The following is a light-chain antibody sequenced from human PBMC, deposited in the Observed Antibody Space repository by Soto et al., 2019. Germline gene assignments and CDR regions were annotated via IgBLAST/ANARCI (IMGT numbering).Light chain of an antibody. CDR2: AAS. CDR1: QTFSNF. Sequence: DIQLTQSPSSLSPSVGDKITITCRASQTFSNFLNWYQQKPGKAPKLLIYAASSLQSGVPSRFSGSGSGTEFTLTISSLPPDDFATYYCQHYNSYSEAFGQGTKVDIK. J-gene: IGKJ1*01. CDR3: QHYNSYSEA. V-gene: IGKV1-16*01.